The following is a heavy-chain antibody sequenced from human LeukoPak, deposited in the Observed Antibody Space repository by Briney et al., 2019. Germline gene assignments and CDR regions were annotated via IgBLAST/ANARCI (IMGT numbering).Heavy chain of an antibody. Sequence: PGGSLRLSCAASGFIFSNYGMHWVRQAPGKGLEWVAFIRYNGSNKYYADSVKGRFTISRDNFENTVHLQMNSLRGDDTAIYYCAKDSAAGFVSYYYYMDVWGKGTTVTVSS. D-gene: IGHD6-13*01. J-gene: IGHJ6*03. CDR1: GFIFSNYG. CDR2: IRYNGSNK. CDR3: AKDSAAGFVSYYYYMDV. V-gene: IGHV3-30*02.